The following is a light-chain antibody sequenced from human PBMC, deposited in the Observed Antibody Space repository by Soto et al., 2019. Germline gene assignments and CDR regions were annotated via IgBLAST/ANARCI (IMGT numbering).Light chain of an antibody. CDR3: QSYESSLSGYV. Sequence: QSVLTQPPSVSGAPGQRVTISCTGSSSNIGAGYDVHWYQQLPGTAPKLLIYGNSNRPSGVPDRFSGSKSGTSASLAITGLQAEDEADYYCQSYESSLSGYVFGTGTKPTVL. CDR2: GNS. V-gene: IGLV1-40*01. J-gene: IGLJ1*01. CDR1: SSNIGAGYD.